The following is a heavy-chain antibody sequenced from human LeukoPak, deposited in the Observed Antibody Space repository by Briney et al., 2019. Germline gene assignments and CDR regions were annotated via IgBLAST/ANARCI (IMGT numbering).Heavy chain of an antibody. CDR3: ARESGQLWPTFDY. CDR2: ISSSSSTI. CDR1: GFTFSSYS. J-gene: IGHJ4*02. V-gene: IGHV3-48*04. D-gene: IGHD5-18*01. Sequence: PGGSLRLSCAASGFTFSSYSMNWVRQAPGKGLEWASYISSSSSTIYYADSVKGRFTISRDNAKNSLYLQMNSLRAEDTAVYYCARESGQLWPTFDYWGQGTLVTVSS.